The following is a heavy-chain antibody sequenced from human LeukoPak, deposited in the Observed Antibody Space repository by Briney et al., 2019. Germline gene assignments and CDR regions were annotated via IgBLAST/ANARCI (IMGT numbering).Heavy chain of an antibody. Sequence: PGGSLRLSCAASGFTFSTSSMNWVRQAPGKGLEWVSYITSSSSTILYADSVKGRFTISRDNAKNSLYLQMNSLTAEDTAVYYCTRVSYADGGYFDYWGQGTLVTVSS. CDR3: TRVSYADGGYFDY. V-gene: IGHV3-48*01. CDR1: GFTFSTSS. CDR2: ITSSSSTI. J-gene: IGHJ4*02. D-gene: IGHD3-16*01.